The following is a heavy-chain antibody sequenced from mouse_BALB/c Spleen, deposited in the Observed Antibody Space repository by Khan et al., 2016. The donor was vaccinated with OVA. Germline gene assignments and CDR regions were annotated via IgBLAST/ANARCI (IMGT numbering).Heavy chain of an antibody. J-gene: IGHJ1*01. CDR3: ARDYGSSFEYFDV. Sequence: QVQLKESGPGLVAPSQSLSITCTVSGFSLTSYGVHWVRQPPGKGLEWLGLIWAGGSTNYNSALMSRLTINKDNSKSQVFLKMNSRQTDDTARYCGARDYGSSFEYFDVWGAGTTVTVSS. CDR2: IWAGGST. V-gene: IGHV2-9*02. CDR1: GFSLTSYG. D-gene: IGHD1-1*01.